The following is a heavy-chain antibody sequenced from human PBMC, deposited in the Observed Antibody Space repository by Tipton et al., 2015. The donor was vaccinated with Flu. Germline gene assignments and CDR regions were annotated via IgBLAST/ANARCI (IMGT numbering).Heavy chain of an antibody. CDR2: ISAYNGDT. V-gene: IGHV1-18*01. Sequence: QLVQSGAEVKKPGASVKVSRKASGYTLTSYGISWVRQAPGQGLEWMGWISAYNGDTNFAQNFRGRVTMTTDTSTSTAYMEVRSLRADDTAVYYCARRMGAGFFDYWGQGALVTVSS. D-gene: IGHD1-26*01. CDR3: ARRMGAGFFDY. J-gene: IGHJ4*02. CDR1: GYTLTSYG.